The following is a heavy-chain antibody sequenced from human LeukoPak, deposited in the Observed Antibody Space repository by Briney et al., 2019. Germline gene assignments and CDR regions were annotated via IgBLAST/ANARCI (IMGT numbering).Heavy chain of an antibody. J-gene: IGHJ4*02. Sequence: GGSLTLSCAASGFTFSSYAMHWVRQAPGKGLEWVAVISYDGSNKYYAASVKGRFTISRDKSKSTLYLQMNSLRAEDTAVYYCARDPSRLRGYSNFDYWGQGTLVTVSS. CDR3: ARDPSRLRGYSNFDY. CDR2: ISYDGSNK. V-gene: IGHV3-30*04. CDR1: GFTFSSYA. D-gene: IGHD4-11*01.